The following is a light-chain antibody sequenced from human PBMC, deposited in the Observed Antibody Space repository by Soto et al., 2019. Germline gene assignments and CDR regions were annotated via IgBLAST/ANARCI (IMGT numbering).Light chain of an antibody. CDR3: HQYDDWPPGYT. Sequence: DIVMTQSPATLSVSPGESATLSCRASQSINNNLAWYQQRPGQAPRLLIHGASTRATGIPARFGGSGSGTEFTLTISSLQSEDFALYYCHQYDDWPPGYTFGHGTKLEI. CDR1: QSINNN. CDR2: GAS. J-gene: IGKJ2*01. V-gene: IGKV3-15*01.